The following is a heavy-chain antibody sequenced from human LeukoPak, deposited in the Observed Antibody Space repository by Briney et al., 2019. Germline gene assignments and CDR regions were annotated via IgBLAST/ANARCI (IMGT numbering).Heavy chain of an antibody. Sequence: GGSLRLSCAASGFTFSSYAMSWVRQAPGKGLEWVSAISGSGGSTYYADSVKGRFTISRDSSKNTLYRQMNSLRAEDTAVYYCAKGRRAVAGSPTDYWGQGTLVTVSS. CDR3: AKGRRAVAGSPTDY. J-gene: IGHJ4*02. CDR2: ISGSGGST. D-gene: IGHD6-19*01. CDR1: GFTFSSYA. V-gene: IGHV3-23*01.